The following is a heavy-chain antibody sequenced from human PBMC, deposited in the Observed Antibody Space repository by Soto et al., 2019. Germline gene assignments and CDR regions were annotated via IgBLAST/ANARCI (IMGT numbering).Heavy chain of an antibody. V-gene: IGHV5-51*01. CDR1: GYSFTSYW. Sequence: GESLKISCKGSGYSFTSYWIGWVRQMPGKGLEWMGIIYPGDSDTRYSPSFQGQVTISADKSISTAYLQWSSLKASDTAMYYCARLMVRGFSSSFYYCDLKSVWSKGSSVTGS. CDR3: ARLMVRGFSSSFYYCDLKSV. D-gene: IGHD3-10*01. CDR2: IYPGDSDT. J-gene: IGHJ6*03.